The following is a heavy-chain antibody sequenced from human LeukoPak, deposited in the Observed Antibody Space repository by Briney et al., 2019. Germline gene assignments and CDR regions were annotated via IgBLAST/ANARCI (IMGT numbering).Heavy chain of an antibody. J-gene: IGHJ5*02. V-gene: IGHV4-34*01. Sequence: SETLSLTCAVYGGSFSGYYWSWIRQPPGKGLEWIGEINHSGSTNCNPSLKSRVTISVDTSKNQFSLKLSSVTAADTAVYYCARPASYCSSTSCSAPWGQGTLVTVSS. D-gene: IGHD2-2*01. CDR2: INHSGST. CDR1: GGSFSGYY. CDR3: ARPASYCSSTSCSAP.